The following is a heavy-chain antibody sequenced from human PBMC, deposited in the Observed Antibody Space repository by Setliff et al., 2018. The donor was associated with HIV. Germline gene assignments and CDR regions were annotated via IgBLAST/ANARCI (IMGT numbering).Heavy chain of an antibody. CDR3: ARETEVKGYYDSSGAIGY. D-gene: IGHD3-22*01. Sequence: GASVKVSCKASGGTFSSYAISWVRQAPGQGLEWMGGIIPIFGAVKYAQKFQGRVTITADESTSTAYMELSSLRSEDTAVYYCARETEVKGYYDSSGAIGYWGQGTLVTVSS. CDR2: IIPIFGAV. V-gene: IGHV1-69*13. J-gene: IGHJ4*02. CDR1: GGTFSSYA.